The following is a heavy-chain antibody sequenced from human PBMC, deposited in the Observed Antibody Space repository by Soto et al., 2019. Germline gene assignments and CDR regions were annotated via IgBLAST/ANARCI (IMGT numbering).Heavy chain of an antibody. CDR2: INAGNGNT. J-gene: IGHJ5*02. D-gene: IGHD2-15*01. CDR1: GYTFTSYA. V-gene: IGHV1-3*01. CDR3: CCFFCMPFFCLGPVPYPPTLLEKIVGVAAAAAAFSPS. Sequence: ASVKVSCKASGYTFTSYAMHWVRQAPGQRLEWMGWINAGNGNTKYSQKFQGRVTITRDTSASTAYMELSSLRCEVTAVYYCCCFFCMPFFCLGPVPYPPTLLEKIVGVAAAAAAFSPSWGQGTLVTVSS.